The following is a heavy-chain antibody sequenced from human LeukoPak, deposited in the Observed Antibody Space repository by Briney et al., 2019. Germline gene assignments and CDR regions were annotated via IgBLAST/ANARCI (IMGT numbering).Heavy chain of an antibody. V-gene: IGHV4-38-2*02. CDR3: AREPSFYYDSSGYDY. CDR1: GHSISSGYY. Sequence: SETLSLTCTVSGHSISSGYYWGWIRQPPGKGLEWIGSIYHSGSTYYYPSLKSRVTISVDTSKNQFSLKLSSVTAADTAVYYCAREPSFYYDSSGYDYWGQGTLVTVSS. CDR2: IYHSGST. D-gene: IGHD3-22*01. J-gene: IGHJ4*02.